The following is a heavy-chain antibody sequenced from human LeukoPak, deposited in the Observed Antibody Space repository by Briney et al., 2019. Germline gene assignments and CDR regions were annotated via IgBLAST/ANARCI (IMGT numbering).Heavy chain of an antibody. CDR2: ISSDSAYI. CDR1: GFTFSS. D-gene: IGHD2-2*01. CDR3: AKAVDKVPATNFDY. Sequence: GGSLRLSCTASGFTFSSMNWVRQAPGKGLEWVSSISSDSAYISYADLVKGRFTVSRDNAKNSLYLQMNSLRAEDTAVYYCAKAVDKVPATNFDYWGQGTLVTVSS. J-gene: IGHJ4*02. V-gene: IGHV3-21*04.